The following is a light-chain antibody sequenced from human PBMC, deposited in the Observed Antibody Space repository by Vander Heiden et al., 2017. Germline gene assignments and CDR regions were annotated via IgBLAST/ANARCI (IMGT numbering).Light chain of an antibody. Sequence: IVLTPSPATLSLSPGERATLSCRASQSISSYLTWYQQKPGQAPKLLIYDASNRDTGVPSRFSGSGSGTDFTLTISRLEPEDFAIYYCQQSYNRPPTFGGGTKVEIK. CDR1: QSISSY. V-gene: IGKV3-11*01. CDR3: QQSYNRPPT. J-gene: IGKJ4*01. CDR2: DAS.